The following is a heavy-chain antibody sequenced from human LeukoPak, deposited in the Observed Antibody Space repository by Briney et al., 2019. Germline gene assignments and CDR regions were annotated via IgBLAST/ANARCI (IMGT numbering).Heavy chain of an antibody. J-gene: IGHJ4*02. V-gene: IGHV1-18*01. D-gene: IGHD3-22*01. CDR1: GYTFTSYG. CDR3: ARDGYDSSGYYAGILSVFDY. CDR2: ISAYNGNT. Sequence: ASVKVSRKASGYTFTSYGISWVRQAPGQGLEWMGWISAYNGNTNYAQKLQGRVTMTTDTSTSTAYMELRSLRSDDTAVYYCARDGYDSSGYYAGILSVFDYWGQGTLVTVSS.